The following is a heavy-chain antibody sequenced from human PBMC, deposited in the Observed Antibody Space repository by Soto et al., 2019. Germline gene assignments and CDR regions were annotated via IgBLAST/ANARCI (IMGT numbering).Heavy chain of an antibody. V-gene: IGHV3-21*01. D-gene: IGHD3-9*01. CDR3: ARDGSEDILTPNAFDI. CDR1: GFTFSSYS. CDR2: ISSSSSYI. Sequence: EVQLVESGGGLVKPGGSLRLSCAASGFTFSSYSMNWVRQAPGKGLEWVSSISSSSSYIYYADSVKGRFTIPRDNAKNSLYLQMNSLRAEDTAVYYCARDGSEDILTPNAFDIWGQGTMVTVSS. J-gene: IGHJ3*02.